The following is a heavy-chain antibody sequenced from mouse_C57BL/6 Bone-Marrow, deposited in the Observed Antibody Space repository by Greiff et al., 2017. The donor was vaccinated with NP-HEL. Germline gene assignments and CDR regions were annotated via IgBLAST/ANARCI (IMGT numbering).Heavy chain of an antibody. CDR2: ISSGGSYT. CDR1: GFTFSSYG. V-gene: IGHV5-6*01. Sequence: EVQGVESGGDLVKPGGSLKLSCAASGFTFSSYGMSWVRQTPDKRLEWVATISSGGSYTYYPDSVKGRFTISRDNAKNTLYLQMSSLKSEDTAMYYCARLGVYDEGVDYWGQGTTLTVSS. CDR3: ARLGVYDEGVDY. D-gene: IGHD2-12*01. J-gene: IGHJ2*01.